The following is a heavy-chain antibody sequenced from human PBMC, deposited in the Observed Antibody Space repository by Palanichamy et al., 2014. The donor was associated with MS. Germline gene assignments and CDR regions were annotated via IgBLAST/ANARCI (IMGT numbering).Heavy chain of an antibody. J-gene: IGHJ4*02. CDR1: GGSISSYY. V-gene: IGHV4-59*01. Sequence: VQLQESGPGLVKPSETLSLTCTVSGGSISSYYWSWIRQPPGKGLEWIGYIYYSGSTNYNPSLKSRVTISVDTSKNQFSLKLSSVTAADTAVYYCARGCCVDTAMVTLSDWGQGTLVTVSS. D-gene: IGHD5-18*01. CDR3: ARGCCVDTAMVTLSD. CDR2: IYYSGST.